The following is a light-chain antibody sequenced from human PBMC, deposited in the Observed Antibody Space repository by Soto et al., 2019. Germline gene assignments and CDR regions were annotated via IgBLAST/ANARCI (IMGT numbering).Light chain of an antibody. CDR1: QSVSRY. CDR2: DAS. J-gene: IGKJ3*01. V-gene: IGKV3-11*01. CDR3: QQRSNWPPVFT. Sequence: EIVLTQSPATLSLSPGERATLSCRASQSVSRYLAWYQQKPGQAPRLLIYDASSRATGIPARFSGSGSGTDFTRTISSLEPEDFAVYYCQQRSNWPPVFTFGPGTKVDIK.